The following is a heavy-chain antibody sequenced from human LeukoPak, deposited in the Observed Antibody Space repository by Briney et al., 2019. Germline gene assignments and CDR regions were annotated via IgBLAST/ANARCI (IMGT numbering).Heavy chain of an antibody. CDR2: ISSSSSTI. CDR3: ATDPRGGYCSGGSCHPNWFDP. J-gene: IGHJ5*02. CDR1: GFTFSSYS. D-gene: IGHD2-15*01. V-gene: IGHV3-48*04. Sequence: GGSLRLSCAASGFTFSSYSMNWVRQAPGKGLEWVSYISSSSSTIYYADSVKGRFTISRDNAKSSLYLQMNSLRAEDTAVYYCATDPRGGYCSGGSCHPNWFDPWGQGTLVTVSS.